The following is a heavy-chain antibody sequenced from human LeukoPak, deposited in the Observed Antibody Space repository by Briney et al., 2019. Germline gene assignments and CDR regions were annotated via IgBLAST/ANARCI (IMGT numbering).Heavy chain of an antibody. V-gene: IGHV1-8*01. J-gene: IGHJ5*02. D-gene: IGHD3-10*01. CDR1: GYTFTSYD. Sequence: ASVKVSCKASGYTFTSYDINWVRQATGQGLEWMGWMNPNSGNTGYAQKFQGRVTMTRNTSISTAYMELSSLRSEDTAVYYCAREGYGSGSYYKADNWFDPWGQGTLVTVSS. CDR2: MNPNSGNT. CDR3: AREGYGSGSYYKADNWFDP.